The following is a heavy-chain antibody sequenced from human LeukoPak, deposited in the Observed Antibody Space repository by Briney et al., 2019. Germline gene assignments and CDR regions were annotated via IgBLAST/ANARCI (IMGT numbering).Heavy chain of an antibody. CDR3: AGGIAVAGLL. J-gene: IGHJ4*02. V-gene: IGHV4-34*01. D-gene: IGHD6-19*01. CDR1: GGSFSGYY. CDR2: INHSGST. Sequence: SETLSLTCAVYGGSFSGYYWNWIRQPPGKGLEWIGEINHSGSTNYNPSLKSRVTISIDTSKNQFSLKLSSVTAADTAVYYCAGGIAVAGLLWGQRTLVTVSS.